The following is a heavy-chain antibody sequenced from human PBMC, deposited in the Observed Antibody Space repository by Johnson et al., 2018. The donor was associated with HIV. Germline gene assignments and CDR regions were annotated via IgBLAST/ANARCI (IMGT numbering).Heavy chain of an antibody. Sequence: VQLVESGGGLVQPGGSLRLSCAASGFTVSGDYMSWVRQAPGKGLEWVSLIYNDGTTYYADSVKGRFTISRDSSKNTLHLQMNSLNAEDTAMYYCARHRQAAMCDADCHWAICGQCTIVTVSS. V-gene: IGHV3-66*04. CDR3: ARHRQAAMCDADCHWAI. D-gene: IGHD2-21*02. J-gene: IGHJ3*02. CDR1: GFTVSGDY. CDR2: IYNDGTT.